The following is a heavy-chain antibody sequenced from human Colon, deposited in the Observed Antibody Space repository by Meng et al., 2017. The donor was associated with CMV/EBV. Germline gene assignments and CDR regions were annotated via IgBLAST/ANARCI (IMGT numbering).Heavy chain of an antibody. D-gene: IGHD2-15*01. CDR3: ARGPLAPHLRYFYY. CDR2: ILHTVTT. CDR1: GDWIHCDSS. J-gene: IGHJ4*02. V-gene: IGHV4-30-4*08. Sequence: PARTFSHTVTCPGDWIHCDSSWICSPQFPEKGPEWIGYILHTVTTLYNPSLESRVIISIETSKNQFSLRLNSVNAADTAVYYCARGPLAPHLRYFYYWGRGTLVTVSS.